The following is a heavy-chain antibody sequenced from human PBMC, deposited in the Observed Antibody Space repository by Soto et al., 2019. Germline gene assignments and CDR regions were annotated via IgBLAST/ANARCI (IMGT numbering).Heavy chain of an antibody. V-gene: IGHV1-69*12. J-gene: IGHJ6*02. CDR2: IMPILRAP. Sequence: QVQLVQSGAEVKKPGSSVKVSCKASGGAFSDYAFSWVRQAPGQGLEWLGGIMPILRAPDYAQKFQGRVTINADEFTRTAYMEMNSLRSEDTAVYYCASWLKGPDIGNYYYGMDVWGQGTTVTVS. CDR1: GGAFSDYA. CDR3: ASWLKGPDIGNYYYGMDV. D-gene: IGHD2-15*01.